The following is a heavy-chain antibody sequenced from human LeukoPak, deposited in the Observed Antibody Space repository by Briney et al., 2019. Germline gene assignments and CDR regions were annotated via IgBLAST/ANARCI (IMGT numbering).Heavy chain of an antibody. CDR2: INHSGST. CDR1: GGSFSGYY. Sequence: SETLSLTCAVYGGSFSGYYWSWIRQPPGKGLEWIGEINHSGSTNYNPSLKSRVTISVDTSKNQSSLKLSSVTAADTAVYYCARSYSSGWYLGYWSDPWGQGTLVTVSS. CDR3: ARSYSSGWYLGYWSDP. V-gene: IGHV4-34*01. D-gene: IGHD6-19*01. J-gene: IGHJ5*02.